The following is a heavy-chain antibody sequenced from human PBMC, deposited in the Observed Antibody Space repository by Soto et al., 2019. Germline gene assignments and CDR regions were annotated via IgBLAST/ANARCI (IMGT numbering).Heavy chain of an antibody. J-gene: IGHJ6*02. Sequence: RGDSLKISCQGSGYSFANYWIAWVRQMPGKGLEWVGVIYPGDSDTRYSPSFRGQVTISADKSISHVYLQWSSLKASDTAMYYCARNRLRQYYYGMDVWGQGTTVTVSS. CDR1: GYSFANYW. D-gene: IGHD3-10*01. CDR3: ARNRLRQYYYGMDV. V-gene: IGHV5-51*01. CDR2: IYPGDSDT.